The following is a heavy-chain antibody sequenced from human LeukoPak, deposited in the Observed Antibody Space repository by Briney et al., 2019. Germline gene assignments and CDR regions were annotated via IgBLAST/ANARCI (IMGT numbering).Heavy chain of an antibody. Sequence: ESGPTLVKPTPTLTLTCSFSAFSLTTNGVGVGWVRQAPGKALEWLALIYWDGDKHYNPSLKSRLTITKDTSKNQVVLTMTNMDPVDTGTYYCAHREWFYGSFDYWGQGTLVTVSS. J-gene: IGHJ4*02. CDR1: AFSLTTNGVG. V-gene: IGHV2-5*02. CDR2: IYWDGDK. CDR3: AHREWFYGSFDY. D-gene: IGHD3-3*01.